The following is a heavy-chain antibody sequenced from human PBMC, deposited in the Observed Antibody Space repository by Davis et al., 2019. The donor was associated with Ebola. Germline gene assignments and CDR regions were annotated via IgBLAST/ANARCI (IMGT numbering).Heavy chain of an antibody. J-gene: IGHJ4*02. V-gene: IGHV1-18*01. CDR2: INPNSGGT. CDR1: GYTFTSYG. Sequence: ASVKVSCKASGYTFTSYGISWVRQAPGQGLEWMGWINPNSGGTNYAQKLQGRVTMTTDTSMSTAYMELRSLRSDDTAVYYCARDRMPSIVGAKEGFDYWGQGTLVTVSS. D-gene: IGHD1-26*01. CDR3: ARDRMPSIVGAKEGFDY.